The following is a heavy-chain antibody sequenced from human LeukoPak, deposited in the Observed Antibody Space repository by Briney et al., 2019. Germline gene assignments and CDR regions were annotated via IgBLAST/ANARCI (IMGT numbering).Heavy chain of an antibody. CDR2: IYHSGST. Sequence: PSETLSLTCTVSGYSISSGYYWGWIRQPPGKGLEWIGSIYHSGSTYYNPSLKSRVTISVDTSKNQFSLKLSSVTAADTAVYYCARVLRQYYDSSGYYTPTGLEWFDPWGQGTLVTVSS. CDR1: GYSISSGYY. CDR3: ARVLRQYYDSSGYYTPTGLEWFDP. J-gene: IGHJ5*02. V-gene: IGHV4-38-2*02. D-gene: IGHD3-22*01.